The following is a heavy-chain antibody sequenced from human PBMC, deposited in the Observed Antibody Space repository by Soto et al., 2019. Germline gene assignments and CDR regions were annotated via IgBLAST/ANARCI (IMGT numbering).Heavy chain of an antibody. CDR1: GGSIGSYY. J-gene: IGHJ5*02. CDR2: IYYSGST. Sequence: SETLSLTCTVSGGSIGSYYWSWIRQPPGKGLEWIGYIYYSGSTNYNPSLKSRVTISVDTSKNQFSLKLSSVTAADTAVYYCARVSQQGLVQSFRFDPWGQGTLVTVSS. D-gene: IGHD6-19*01. CDR3: ARVSQQGLVQSFRFDP. V-gene: IGHV4-59*01.